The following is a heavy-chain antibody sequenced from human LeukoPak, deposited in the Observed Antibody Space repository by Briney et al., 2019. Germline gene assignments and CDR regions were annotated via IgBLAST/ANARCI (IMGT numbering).Heavy chain of an antibody. CDR3: ARAPSSRYYYYMDV. CDR2: MNPNSGNT. CDR1: GYTFTSYD. Sequence: GASVKVSCKASGYTFTSYDINWVRQATGQGLEGMGWMNPNSGNTGYAQKFQGRVTITRNTSISTAYMELSSLRSEDTAVYYCARAPSSRYYYYMDVWGKGTTVTVS. D-gene: IGHD6-6*01. J-gene: IGHJ6*03. V-gene: IGHV1-8*02.